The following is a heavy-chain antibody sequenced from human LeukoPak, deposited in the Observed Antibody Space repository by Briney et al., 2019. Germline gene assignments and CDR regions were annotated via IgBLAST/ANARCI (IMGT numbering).Heavy chain of an antibody. D-gene: IGHD6-6*01. CDR3: ARSSYSSSSSV. V-gene: IGHV3-7*03. CDR2: INSDGSEG. CDR1: W. Sequence: WXXXSRQAPGKGLEWVASINSDGSEGYYADVVKGRFTISRDNAKNSLYLQINSLRAEDTAVYYCARSSYSSSSSVWGQGTMVTVSS. J-gene: IGHJ3*01.